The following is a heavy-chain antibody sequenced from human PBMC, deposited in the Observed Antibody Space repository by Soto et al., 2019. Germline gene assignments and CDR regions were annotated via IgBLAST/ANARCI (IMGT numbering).Heavy chain of an antibody. CDR1: GGSVSSGSYY. Sequence: QVQLQESGPGLVKPSETLSLTCTVSGGSVSSGSYYWSWIRQPPGKGLEWIGYIYYSGSTNYNPSLKSRVTISVDTSKNQFSLKLSSVTAADTAVYYCARGYYYYYGRDVWGQGTTVTVSS. J-gene: IGHJ6*02. CDR2: IYYSGST. V-gene: IGHV4-61*01. CDR3: ARGYYYYYGRDV.